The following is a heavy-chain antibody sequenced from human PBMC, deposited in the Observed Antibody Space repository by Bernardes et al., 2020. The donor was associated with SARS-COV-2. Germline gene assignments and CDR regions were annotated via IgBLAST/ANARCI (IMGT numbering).Heavy chain of an antibody. CDR3: ARDQSRVGATLRRSYLDFGP. CDR2: ISAYNGNT. CDR1: GYTFTSYG. Sequence: ASVKVSCKASGYTFTSYGISWVRQAPGQGLEWMGWISAYNGNTNYAQKLQGRVTMTTDTSTSTAYMELRSLRSDDTAVYYCARDQSRVGATLRRSYLDFGPWGQGTLVTVSS. J-gene: IGHJ5*02. V-gene: IGHV1-18*01. D-gene: IGHD1-26*01.